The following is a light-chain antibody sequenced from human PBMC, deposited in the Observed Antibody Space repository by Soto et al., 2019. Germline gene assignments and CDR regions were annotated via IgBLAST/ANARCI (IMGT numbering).Light chain of an antibody. CDR1: QSVGGY. V-gene: IGKV3-11*01. Sequence: EIVLTQSPATLSLSPGERATLSCRASQSVGGYLDWYQQKPGQAPRLLIYDASNRASGIPARFRGCGSGTDFTLTISSLGPEDLAVYYCHQRSNWPPLTFGGGTKVEIK. CDR2: DAS. J-gene: IGKJ4*01. CDR3: HQRSNWPPLT.